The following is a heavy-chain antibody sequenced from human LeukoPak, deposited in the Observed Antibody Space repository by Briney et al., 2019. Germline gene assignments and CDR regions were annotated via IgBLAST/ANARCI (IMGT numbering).Heavy chain of an antibody. V-gene: IGHV3-30*02. CDR1: GFTFRNYG. J-gene: IGHJ6*03. Sequence: GGSLRLSCAASGFTFRNYGIHWVRQAPGKGLEWVAFIRYDGTNEYYADSVKGRFTISRDNSKNTLYLQMSSLRVEDTAVYYCAKSPRSEYNYKDYFYYYMDVWGKGTTLTVSS. CDR3: AKSPRSEYNYKDYFYYYMDV. CDR2: IRYDGTNE. D-gene: IGHD1-1*01.